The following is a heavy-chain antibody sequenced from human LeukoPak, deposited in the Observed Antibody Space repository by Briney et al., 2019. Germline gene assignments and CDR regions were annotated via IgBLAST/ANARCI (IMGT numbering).Heavy chain of an antibody. J-gene: IGHJ4*02. CDR3: ARKRWEEYFDC. V-gene: IGHV3-64*01. CDR1: GFSFSSYA. CDR2: ISSNGGST. Sequence: GGSLRLSCTASGFSFSSYAMHWVRQAPGKGLEYVSAISSNGGSTYYANSVKGRFTISRDNSKNTLYLQMGSLRAEDMAVYYCARKRWEEYFDCWGQGTLVTVSS. D-gene: IGHD5-24*01.